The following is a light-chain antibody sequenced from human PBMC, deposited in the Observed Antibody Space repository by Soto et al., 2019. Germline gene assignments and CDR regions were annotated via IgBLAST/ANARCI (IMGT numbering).Light chain of an antibody. CDR3: HQYHSPPQT. V-gene: IGKV3-20*01. J-gene: IGKJ2*01. CDR1: QTMTRAY. Sequence: EIVLMQSPGTLSLSPGERATLSCRASQTMTRAYLAWCQQKPGQAPRLLIYAASYRATGIPDKFSSSGSGTDFSLTISRLEPEDSAVYYCHQYHSPPQTFGQGTKVDIK. CDR2: AAS.